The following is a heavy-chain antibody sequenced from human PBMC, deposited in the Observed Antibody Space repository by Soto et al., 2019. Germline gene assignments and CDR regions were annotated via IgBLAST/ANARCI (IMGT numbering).Heavy chain of an antibody. Sequence: PGGSLRLSCAASEFSFSSYALNWVRQAPGKGLEWVSAISATGTTTYYADSVKGRFTISRDSSKNTLYLQMNSLRAEDTAVYYCARDLYYGSGSYYPDYWGQGTLVTVSS. CDR2: ISATGTTT. J-gene: IGHJ4*02. CDR1: EFSFSSYA. CDR3: ARDLYYGSGSYYPDY. D-gene: IGHD3-10*01. V-gene: IGHV3-23*01.